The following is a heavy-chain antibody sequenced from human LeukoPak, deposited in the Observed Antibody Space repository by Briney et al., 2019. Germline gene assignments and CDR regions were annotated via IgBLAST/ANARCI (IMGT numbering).Heavy chain of an antibody. J-gene: IGHJ4*02. Sequence: ASVKVSCKTSGYTFITYDINWVRQAAGQGLEWMGWMNPNSGNTGFAQKFQGRVTITADTSTDTAYMELSSLRSEDTAVYYCATGGVEYSSSSAFSWGQGTLVTVSS. V-gene: IGHV1-8*02. CDR2: MNPNSGNT. CDR3: ATGGVEYSSSSAFS. D-gene: IGHD6-6*01. CDR1: GYTFITYD.